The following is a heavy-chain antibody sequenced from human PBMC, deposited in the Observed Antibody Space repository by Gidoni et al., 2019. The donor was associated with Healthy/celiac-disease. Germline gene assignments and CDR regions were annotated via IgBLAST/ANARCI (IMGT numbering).Heavy chain of an antibody. J-gene: IGHJ4*02. Sequence: VRQAPGQRLEWMGWINAGNGNTKYSQKFQGRVTITRDTSASTAYMELSSLRSEDTAVYYCARDGDYDYWGQGTLVTVSS. CDR3: ARDGDYDY. V-gene: IGHV1-3*01. D-gene: IGHD2-15*01. CDR2: INAGNGNT.